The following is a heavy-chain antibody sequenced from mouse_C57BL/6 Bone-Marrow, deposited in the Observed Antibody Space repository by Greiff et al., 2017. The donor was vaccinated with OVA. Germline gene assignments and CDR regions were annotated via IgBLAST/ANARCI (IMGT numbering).Heavy chain of an antibody. CDR2: IYPRSGNT. V-gene: IGHV1-81*01. Sequence: VQLQQSGAELARPGASVKLSCKASGYTFTSYGISWVKQRTGQGLEWIGEIYPRSGNTYYNEKFKGKATLTADKSSSTAYMELRSLTSEDSAVYFCARRRYYGSYDAMDYWGQGTSVTVSS. D-gene: IGHD2-1*01. J-gene: IGHJ4*01. CDR1: GYTFTSYG. CDR3: ARRRYYGSYDAMDY.